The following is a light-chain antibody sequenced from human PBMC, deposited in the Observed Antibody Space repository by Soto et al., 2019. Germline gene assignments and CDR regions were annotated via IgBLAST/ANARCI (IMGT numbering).Light chain of an antibody. Sequence: DIQMNRSQSTLSASVGERVTITCRASQSISSWLAWYPPKPGPAPILLIYKASTSQSGVPSRFSGSGSGTEFTLTISSRQPDDSATYYCQQYNDNWTFGQGTKVDIK. J-gene: IGKJ1*01. CDR1: QSISSW. CDR2: KAS. CDR3: QQYNDNWT. V-gene: IGKV1-5*03.